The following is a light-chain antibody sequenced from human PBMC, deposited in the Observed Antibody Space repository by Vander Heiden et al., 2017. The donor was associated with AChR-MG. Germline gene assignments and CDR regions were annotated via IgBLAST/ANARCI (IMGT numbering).Light chain of an antibody. CDR3: CSYAGTYTGV. CDR2: DVS. CDR1: SSDIGGYNY. Sequence: QSALTQPRSVSGSPGQSVTISCPGTSSDIGGYNYVSWYQQHPGKAPILMIYDVSKRPSGVPDRFSGSKSGNTASLTISGLQAEDEADYYCCSYAGTYTGVFGGGTKLTVL. V-gene: IGLV2-11*01. J-gene: IGLJ3*02.